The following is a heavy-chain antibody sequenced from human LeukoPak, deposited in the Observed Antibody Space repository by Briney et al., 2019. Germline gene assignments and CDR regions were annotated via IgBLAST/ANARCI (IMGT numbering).Heavy chain of an antibody. CDR2: INPNSGGT. D-gene: IGHD6-19*01. J-gene: IGHJ3*02. Sequence: ASVKVSCKASGGTFISYAISWVRQAPGQGLEWMGWINPNSGGTNYAQKFQGRVTMTRETSISTAYMELSRLRSDDTAVYYCARERGTLAVAGDAVDIWGQGTMVTVSS. V-gene: IGHV1-2*02. CDR1: GGTFISYA. CDR3: ARERGTLAVAGDAVDI.